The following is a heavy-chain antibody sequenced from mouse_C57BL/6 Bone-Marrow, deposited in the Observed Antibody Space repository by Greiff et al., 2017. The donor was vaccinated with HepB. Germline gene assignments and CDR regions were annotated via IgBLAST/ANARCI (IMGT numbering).Heavy chain of an antibody. V-gene: IGHV1-26*01. CDR2: INPNNGGT. J-gene: IGHJ2*01. CDR3: ANYGSSFYFDY. CDR1: GYTFTDYY. D-gene: IGHD1-1*01. Sequence: EVKLQQSGPELVKPGASVKISCKASGYTFTDYYMNWVKQSHGKSLEWIGDINPNNGGTSYNQKFKGKATLSVDKSSSTAYMELRSLTSEDSAVYYCANYGSSFYFDYWGQGTTLTVSS.